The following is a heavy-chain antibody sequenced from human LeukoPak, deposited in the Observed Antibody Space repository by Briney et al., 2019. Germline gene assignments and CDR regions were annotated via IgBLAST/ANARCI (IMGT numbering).Heavy chain of an antibody. D-gene: IGHD3-22*01. CDR2: ISGSGGST. CDR1: GFTLSSYA. CDR3: AKDQDSSGYYWQEYYFDY. V-gene: IGHV3-23*01. Sequence: PGGSLRLSCAASGFTLSSYAMTWVRQAPGRGLEWVSAISGSGGSTYYADSVKGRFTISRDNSKNTLYLQMNSLRAEDTAVYYCAKDQDSSGYYWQEYYFDYWGQGTLVTVSS. J-gene: IGHJ4*02.